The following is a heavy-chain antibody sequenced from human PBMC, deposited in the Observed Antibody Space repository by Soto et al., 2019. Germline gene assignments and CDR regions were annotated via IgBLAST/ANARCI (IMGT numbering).Heavy chain of an antibody. CDR3: ARQCRGVTCHWFVP. D-gene: IGHD2-15*01. V-gene: IGHV4-59*08. CDR2: IYNSGTT. Sequence: SETLSLTCTVSGGSFTNYYWSWIRQPPGKGLEWIGYIYNSGTTNYNPSLKSRVTISVDMSKNQFSLTLTSVTAADTAVYYCARQCRGVTCHWFVPWGQGTLVTVSS. J-gene: IGHJ5*02. CDR1: GGSFTNYY.